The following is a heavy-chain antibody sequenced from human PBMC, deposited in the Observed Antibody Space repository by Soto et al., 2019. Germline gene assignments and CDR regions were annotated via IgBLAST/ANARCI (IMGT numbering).Heavy chain of an antibody. CDR3: ARVFGSGSYYFDS. Sequence: SETLSLTCTVSGDSISNAAYYWGWIRQPPGKGLECIGIIFYSGNTYYSPSLKSRVTMTVDTSKNQVSLKLRSVSATDTSTYYCARVFGSGSYYFDSWGQGTLVTVSS. D-gene: IGHD3-10*01. J-gene: IGHJ4*02. CDR2: IFYSGNT. CDR1: GDSISNAAYY. V-gene: IGHV4-39*01.